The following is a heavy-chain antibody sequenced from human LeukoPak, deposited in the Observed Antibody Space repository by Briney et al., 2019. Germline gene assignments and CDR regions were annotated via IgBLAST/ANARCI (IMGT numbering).Heavy chain of an antibody. CDR1: GGSISSSSYY. J-gene: IGHJ4*02. Sequence: PSETLSLTGTVSGGSISSSSYYWGWIRQPPGKGLEWIGSIYYSGSTYYNPSLTSRVPISVDTSKNPFSMKLSSVTAADTAVYYCARHPHDYGDYFDYWGQGTLVTVSS. CDR3: ARHPHDYGDYFDY. D-gene: IGHD4-17*01. V-gene: IGHV4-39*01. CDR2: IYYSGST.